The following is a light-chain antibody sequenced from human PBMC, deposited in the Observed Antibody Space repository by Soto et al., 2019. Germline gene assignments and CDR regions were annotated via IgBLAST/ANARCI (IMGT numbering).Light chain of an antibody. J-gene: IGKJ5*01. CDR3: QHYTLYSAH. CDR1: QDISTY. V-gene: IGKV1-5*01. CDR2: GAS. Sequence: RLTQSPSSLSASVGDTVTISCRASQDISTYLAWYQQKPGKAPTLLIFGASSLHNGVPPRFAGSGSGSEFTLTINRLQPDDFATYFCQHYTLYSAHVGQWTRV.